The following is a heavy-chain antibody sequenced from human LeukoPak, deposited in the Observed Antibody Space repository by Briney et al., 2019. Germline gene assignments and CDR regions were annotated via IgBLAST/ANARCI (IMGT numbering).Heavy chain of an antibody. J-gene: IGHJ3*02. Sequence: GASVKVSCKASGYIFTSYGISWVRQAPGQGLEWMGWISTYNGNTNYAQKLQGRVTMTRDTSTSTVYMELSSLRSEDTAVYCCARARSSWSNDAFDIWGQGTMVTVSS. CDR3: ARARSSWSNDAFDI. D-gene: IGHD6-13*01. CDR1: GYIFTSYG. CDR2: ISTYNGNT. V-gene: IGHV1-18*01.